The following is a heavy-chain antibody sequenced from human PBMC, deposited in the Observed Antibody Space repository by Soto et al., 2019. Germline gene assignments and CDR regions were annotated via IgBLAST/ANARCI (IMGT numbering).Heavy chain of an antibody. CDR3: ARDFGSLGATIDY. D-gene: IGHD1-26*01. J-gene: IGHJ4*02. V-gene: IGHV3-30-3*01. Sequence: ESGGGVVQPGRSLRLSCAASGFPFRTYAMHWVRQAPGKGLEWVATISYDGSNKFYVDSVKGRFTISRDNSKNTLYLQMNSLRAEETAVYYCARDFGSLGATIDYWGQGTLVNVSS. CDR1: GFPFRTYA. CDR2: ISYDGSNK.